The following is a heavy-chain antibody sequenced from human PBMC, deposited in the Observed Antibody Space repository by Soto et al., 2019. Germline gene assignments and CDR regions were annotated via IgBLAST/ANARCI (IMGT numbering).Heavy chain of an antibody. V-gene: IGHV4-30-2*01. Sequence: SETLSLTCAVSGGSISSGGYSWSWIRQPPGKGLEWIGYIYHSGSTYYNPSLKSRVTISVDRSKNQFSLKLSSVTAADTAVYYCARVRGDGKNTVTTHFDYWGQGTLVTVSS. CDR3: ARVRGDGKNTVTTHFDY. D-gene: IGHD4-17*01. CDR2: IYHSGST. J-gene: IGHJ4*02. CDR1: GGSISSGGYS.